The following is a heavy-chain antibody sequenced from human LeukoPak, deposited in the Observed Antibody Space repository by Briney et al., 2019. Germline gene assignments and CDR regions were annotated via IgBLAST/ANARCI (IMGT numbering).Heavy chain of an antibody. CDR1: GFTFSSYA. CDR2: ISGSGGST. J-gene: IGHJ4*02. D-gene: IGHD5-18*01. V-gene: IGHV3-23*01. Sequence: GGSLRLSCAASGFTFSSYAMSWVRQAPGKGLEWVSAISGSGGSTYYADSVKGRFTISRDNSKNTLYLQMNSLRAEDTAIYYCAKESRRGYSYGYPIYFDYWGQGSVVTVSS. CDR3: AKESRRGYSYGYPIYFDY.